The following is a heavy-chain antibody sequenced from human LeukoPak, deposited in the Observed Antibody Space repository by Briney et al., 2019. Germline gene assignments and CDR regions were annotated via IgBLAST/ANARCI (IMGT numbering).Heavy chain of an antibody. D-gene: IGHD3-10*01. CDR2: IYYSGST. CDR3: ARLPGAPTAYFDY. J-gene: IGHJ4*02. V-gene: IGHV4-59*08. Sequence: SETLSLTCTVSGGSISSYYWSWIRQPPGKGLEWIGYIYYSGSTNYNPSLKSRVTISVDTSKNQFSLKLSSVTAADTAVYYCARLPGAPTAYFDYWGQGTLVTVSS. CDR1: GGSISSYY.